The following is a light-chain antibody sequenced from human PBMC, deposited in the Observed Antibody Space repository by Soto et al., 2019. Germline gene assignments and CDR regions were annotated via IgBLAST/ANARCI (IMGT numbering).Light chain of an antibody. J-gene: IGKJ5*01. CDR3: QQLHSYPFT. CDR1: QGVSSS. CDR2: AAT. V-gene: IGKV1-9*01. Sequence: IQMTQAPSTLSASVGDSVTITCXASQGVSSSLAWYHQQPGKAPKLLIYAATTLQSGVPSRFSGSGSGTDFTLTINSLQPEDFATYYCQQLHSYPFTSGQRARPEI.